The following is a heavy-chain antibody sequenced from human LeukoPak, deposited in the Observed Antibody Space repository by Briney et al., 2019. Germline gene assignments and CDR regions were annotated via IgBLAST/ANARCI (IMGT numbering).Heavy chain of an antibody. CDR2: INHSGST. V-gene: IGHV4-34*01. CDR3: ARGRGLTGSYYFDY. D-gene: IGHD3-9*01. Sequence: PSETLSLTCAVYGASFSGYYWSWIRQPPGKGLEWIGEINHSGSTNYNPSLKSRVTTSVDTSKNQFSLKLSSVTAADTAVYYSARGRGLTGSYYFDYWGQGTLVTVSS. CDR1: GASFSGYY. J-gene: IGHJ4*02.